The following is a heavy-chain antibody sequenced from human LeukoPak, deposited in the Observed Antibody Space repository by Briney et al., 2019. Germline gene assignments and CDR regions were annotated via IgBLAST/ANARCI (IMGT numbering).Heavy chain of an antibody. J-gene: IGHJ4*02. CDR3: ARGPFNSGWYLYYFDY. CDR2: ISGSGGST. Sequence: GGSLRLSCAASGFTFSSYAMSWVRQAPGKGLEWVSAISGSGGSTYYADSVKGRFTTSRDNSKNTLYLQMNSLRAEDTAVYYCARGPFNSGWYLYYFDYWGQGTLVTVSS. D-gene: IGHD6-19*01. CDR1: GFTFSSYA. V-gene: IGHV3-23*01.